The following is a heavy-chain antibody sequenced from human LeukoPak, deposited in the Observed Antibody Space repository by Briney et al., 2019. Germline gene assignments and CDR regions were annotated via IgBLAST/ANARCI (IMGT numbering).Heavy chain of an antibody. Sequence: SETLSLTCAVYGGSFSGYYWSWIRQPPGKGLEWIGEINHSGSTNYNPSLKSRVTISVDTSKNQFSLKLSSVTAADTAVYYCARGPTGYSSGWYEWFDPWGQGTLVTVSS. J-gene: IGHJ5*02. V-gene: IGHV4-34*01. D-gene: IGHD6-19*01. CDR2: INHSGST. CDR3: ARGPTGYSSGWYEWFDP. CDR1: GGSFSGYY.